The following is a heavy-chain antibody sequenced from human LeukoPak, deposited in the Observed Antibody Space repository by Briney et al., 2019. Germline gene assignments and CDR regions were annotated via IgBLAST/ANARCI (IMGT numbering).Heavy chain of an antibody. CDR1: GGSISSYY. V-gene: IGHV4-59*01. J-gene: IGHJ4*02. Sequence: SETLSLTCTVSGGSISSYYWNWIRQPPGKGLEWIGYIYYSGRTNYNPSLKSRVTISVDTSKNQFSLKLSSVTAADTAVYYCARDGAEATGFDYWGQGTLVTVSS. CDR2: IYYSGRT. D-gene: IGHD6-25*01. CDR3: ARDGAEATGFDY.